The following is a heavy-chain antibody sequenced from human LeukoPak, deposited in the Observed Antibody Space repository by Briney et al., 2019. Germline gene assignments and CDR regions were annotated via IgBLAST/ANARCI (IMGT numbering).Heavy chain of an antibody. Sequence: PGGSLRLSCAASGFTFSSYDMGWVRQAPGEGLEWVSTISGSGTSTYYTDSVKGRFTISRDNPKNAQYLQMNSLRAEDTAVYYCAKAIAATGRWWIFDYWGQGTLVTVSS. V-gene: IGHV3-23*01. J-gene: IGHJ4*02. CDR1: GFTFSSYD. CDR2: ISGSGTST. CDR3: AKAIAATGRWWIFDY. D-gene: IGHD6-13*01.